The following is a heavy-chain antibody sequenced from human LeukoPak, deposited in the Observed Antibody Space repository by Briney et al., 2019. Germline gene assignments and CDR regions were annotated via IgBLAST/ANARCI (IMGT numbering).Heavy chain of an antibody. CDR1: GFTFSSYA. J-gene: IGHJ5*02. V-gene: IGHV3-30*07. CDR3: AEASSSSWYWFDP. Sequence: GGSLRLSCAASGFTFSSYAMHWVRQAPGKGLEWVAVISYDGSNKYYADSVKGRFTISGDNSKNTLYLQMNSLRAEDTAVYYCAEASSSSWYWFDPWGQGTLVTVSS. CDR2: ISYDGSNK. D-gene: IGHD6-13*01.